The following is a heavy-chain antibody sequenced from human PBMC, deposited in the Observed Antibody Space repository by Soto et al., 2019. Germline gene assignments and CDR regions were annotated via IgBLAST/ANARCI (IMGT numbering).Heavy chain of an antibody. CDR1: GGSIRSSSYY. CDR3: AIGIAGGGDAFDI. J-gene: IGHJ3*02. CDR2: IYYSGST. D-gene: IGHD6-13*01. V-gene: IGHV4-39*01. Sequence: SETLSLTCTVSGGSIRSSSYYWGWIRQPPGKGLEWIGSIYYSGSTYYNPSLKSRVTISVDTSKNQFSLKLSSVTAADTAVYYCAIGIAGGGDAFDIWGQGTMVTVSS.